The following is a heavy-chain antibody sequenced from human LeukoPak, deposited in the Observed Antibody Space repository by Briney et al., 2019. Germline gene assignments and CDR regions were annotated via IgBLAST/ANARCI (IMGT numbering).Heavy chain of an antibody. CDR3: ARSPGYYYYYMDV. Sequence: SETLSLTCTVSGGSISSYYWSRIRQPPGKGLEWIGYIYYSGSTNYNPSLKSRVTISVDTSKNQFSLKLSSVTAADTAVYYCARSPGYYYYYMDVWGKGTTVTVSS. J-gene: IGHJ6*03. D-gene: IGHD2-8*02. V-gene: IGHV4-59*01. CDR2: IYYSGST. CDR1: GGSISSYY.